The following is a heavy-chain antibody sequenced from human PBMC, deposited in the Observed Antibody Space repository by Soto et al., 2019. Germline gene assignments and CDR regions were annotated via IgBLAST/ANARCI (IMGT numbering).Heavy chain of an antibody. CDR1: GFTFSSYA. CDR2: ISGSGGST. CDR3: AKDKEDMITFGGVIARWGFDY. D-gene: IGHD3-16*02. V-gene: IGHV3-23*01. J-gene: IGHJ4*02. Sequence: GGSLRLSCAASGFTFSSYAMSWVRQAPGKGLEWVSAISGSGGSTYYADSVKGRFTISRDNSKNTLYLQMNSLRAEDTAVYYCAKDKEDMITFGGVIARWGFDYWGQGTLVTVSS.